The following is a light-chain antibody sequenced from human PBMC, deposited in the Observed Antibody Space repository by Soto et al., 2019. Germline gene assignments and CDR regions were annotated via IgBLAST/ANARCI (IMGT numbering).Light chain of an antibody. CDR3: HQCSHSPLT. CDR1: QTVTNNY. V-gene: IGKV3-20*01. J-gene: IGKJ4*01. Sequence: EIVLTQSPGTLSLSPGERATLSCRASQTVTNNYLAWYQQKPGQAPRLLIYDASRRATGIPDRVSGSGSGTDFTLTISRLEPEDFAVYYCHQCSHSPLTFGGGTKVEIK. CDR2: DAS.